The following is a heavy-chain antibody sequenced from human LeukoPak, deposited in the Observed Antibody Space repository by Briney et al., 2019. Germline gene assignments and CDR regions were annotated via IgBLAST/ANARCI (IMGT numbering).Heavy chain of an antibody. J-gene: IGHJ4*02. V-gene: IGHV3-23*01. D-gene: IGHD3-22*01. CDR1: GFTFSSYA. CDR2: ISGSGGST. Sequence: PGGSLRLSCAASGFTFSSYAMSWVRQAPGKGLEWVSAISGSGGSTYYAGSVKGRYTISRDNSKNTLYLQMNSLRAEDTAVYYCAKSRGYYYDSSGYCFDYWGQGTLVTVSS. CDR3: AKSRGYYYDSSGYCFDY.